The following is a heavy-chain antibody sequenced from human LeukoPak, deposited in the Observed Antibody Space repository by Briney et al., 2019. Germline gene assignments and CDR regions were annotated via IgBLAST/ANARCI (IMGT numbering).Heavy chain of an antibody. V-gene: IGHV1-46*01. CDR1: GYTFTSYY. CDR3: ARDWNSGPGGGYFDY. CDR2: INPSGGST. Sequence: ASVKVSCKASGYTFTSYYMHWVRQAPGQGLEWMGIINPSGGSTSYAQKFQGRVTMTRDTSTSTVYMELSSLRSEDTAVYYCARDWNSGPGGGYFDYWGQGTLVTVSS. J-gene: IGHJ4*02. D-gene: IGHD1/OR15-1a*01.